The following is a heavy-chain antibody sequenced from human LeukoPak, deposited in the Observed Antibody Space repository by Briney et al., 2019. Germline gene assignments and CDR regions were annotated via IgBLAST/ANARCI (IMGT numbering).Heavy chain of an antibody. CDR3: ARDRRTYYGGNSGGVDY. D-gene: IGHD4-23*01. V-gene: IGHV1-2*02. J-gene: IGHJ4*02. CDR2: INPNSGGT. CDR1: GYTFTGYY. Sequence: ASVTVSYKASGYTFTGYYMHWVRQAPGQGLEWMGWINPNSGGTNYAQKFQGRVTMTRDTSISTAYMELSRLRSDDTAVYYCARDRRTYYGGNSGGVDYWGQGTLVTVSS.